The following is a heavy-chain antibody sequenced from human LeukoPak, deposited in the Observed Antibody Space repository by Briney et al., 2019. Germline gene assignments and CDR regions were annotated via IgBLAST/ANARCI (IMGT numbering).Heavy chain of an antibody. CDR2: ISWNSGSI. V-gene: IGHV3-9*01. D-gene: IGHD5-18*01. CDR1: GFTFDDYA. Sequence: GGSLRLSCAASGFTFDDYAMHWVRHAPGKGLEWVSGISWNSGSIGYADSVKGRFTISRDNAKNSLYLQMNSLRAEDTALYYCAKGIPLAHDAFDIWGQGTMVTVSS. CDR3: AKGIPLAHDAFDI. J-gene: IGHJ3*02.